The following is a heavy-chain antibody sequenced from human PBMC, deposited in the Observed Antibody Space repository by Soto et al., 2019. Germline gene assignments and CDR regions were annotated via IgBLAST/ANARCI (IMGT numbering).Heavy chain of an antibody. V-gene: IGHV4-39*01. CDR3: ARRGRGIAVAGSYYYYGMDV. J-gene: IGHJ6*02. D-gene: IGHD6-19*01. Sequence: PSETLSLTCTVSGGSISSSSYYWGWIRQPPGKGLEWIGSIYYSGSTYYNPSLKSRVTISVDTSKNQFSLKLSSVTAADTAVYYCARRGRGIAVAGSYYYYGMDVWGQGTTVTVSS. CDR2: IYYSGST. CDR1: GGSISSSSYY.